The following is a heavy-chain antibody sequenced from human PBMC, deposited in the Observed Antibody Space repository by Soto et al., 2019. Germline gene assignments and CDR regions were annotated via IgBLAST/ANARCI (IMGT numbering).Heavy chain of an antibody. J-gene: IGHJ4*02. CDR2: IYWDDDK. Sequence: QITLKESGPTLVKPTQTLTLTCTFSGFSLSTSGVGVGWIRQPPGKALEWLALIYWDDDKRYSPSLKSRLTITNDTSKNQVVLTMTNMDPVDTATYYCAHSLDTAMVPKSYFDYWGQGTLVTVSS. CDR1: GFSLSTSGVG. D-gene: IGHD5-18*01. V-gene: IGHV2-5*02. CDR3: AHSLDTAMVPKSYFDY.